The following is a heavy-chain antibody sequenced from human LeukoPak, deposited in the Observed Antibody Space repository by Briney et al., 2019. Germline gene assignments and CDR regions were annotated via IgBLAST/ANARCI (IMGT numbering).Heavy chain of an antibody. D-gene: IGHD6-19*01. V-gene: IGHV3-7*01. CDR2: IIEGGDVK. J-gene: IGHJ4*02. CDR3: ARVGKNGWDFDH. Sequence: GGSLRLSCAASGFTLSAYWMTWVRQAPGKGLAWVANIIEGGDVKYYVDSVKGRFTISRDNTKNSLYLQMTSLRADDTAVYYCARVGKNGWDFDHWGQGTLVTVSS. CDR1: GFTLSAYW.